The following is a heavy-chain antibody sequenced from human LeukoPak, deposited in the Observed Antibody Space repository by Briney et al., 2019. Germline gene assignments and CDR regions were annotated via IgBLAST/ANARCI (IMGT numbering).Heavy chain of an antibody. J-gene: IGHJ6*03. CDR3: ARRGIVATIADYYYYYMDV. CDR2: IYPGDSDT. Sequence: GESLKISRKGSGYSFTSYWIGWVRQMPGKGLEWMGIIYPGDSDTRYSPSFQGQVTISADKSISTAYLQRSSLKASDTAMYYCARRGIVATIADYYYYYMDVWGKGTTVTVSS. CDR1: GYSFTSYW. V-gene: IGHV5-51*01. D-gene: IGHD5-12*01.